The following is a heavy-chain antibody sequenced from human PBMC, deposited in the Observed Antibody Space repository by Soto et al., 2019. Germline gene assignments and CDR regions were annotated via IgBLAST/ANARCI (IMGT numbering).Heavy chain of an antibody. J-gene: IGHJ4*02. CDR2: ISAYNGNT. V-gene: IGHV1-18*01. CDR3: ARDSPPVDY. Sequence: RQAPGQGLEWMGWISAYNGNTTYAQKLQGRVTMTTDTSTSTAYMELRSLRSDDTAVYYCARDSPPVDYWGQRTLVTESS.